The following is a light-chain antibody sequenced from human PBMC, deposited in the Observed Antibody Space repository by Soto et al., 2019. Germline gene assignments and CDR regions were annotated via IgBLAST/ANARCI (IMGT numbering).Light chain of an antibody. J-gene: IGKJ3*01. CDR1: QGINNY. V-gene: IGKV1-27*01. CDR3: QRYHSALLT. CDR2: AAS. Sequence: DIQMTQSPSSLSASVGDRVTIACRASQGINNYLAWYQQRPGKVPRLLIYAASTLHSDVPSRLSGSGFGTDFTLTISSLQPEDVATYYCQRYHSALLTFGPGTKVNIK.